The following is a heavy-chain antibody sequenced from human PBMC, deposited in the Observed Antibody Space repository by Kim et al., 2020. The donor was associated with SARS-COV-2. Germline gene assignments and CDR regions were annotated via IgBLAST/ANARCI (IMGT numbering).Heavy chain of an antibody. CDR3: GEGQKRPHY. V-gene: IGHV3-7*03. D-gene: IGHD1-26*01. Sequence: SEKYYVDSVKGRFTISRDNAKNSLYLQMNSLRAEDTAVYYWGEGQKRPHYWGQGTLVTVSS. CDR2: SEK. J-gene: IGHJ4*02.